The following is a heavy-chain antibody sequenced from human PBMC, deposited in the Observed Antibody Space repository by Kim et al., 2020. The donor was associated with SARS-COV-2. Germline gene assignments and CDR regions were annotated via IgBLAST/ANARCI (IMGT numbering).Heavy chain of an antibody. Sequence: GGSLRLSCAASGFTFSSYGMHWVRQAPGKGLEWVAVISYDGSNKYYADSVKGRFTISRDNSKNTLYLQMNSLRAEDTAVYYCARDPELTIPVAGDWGQGTLVTVSS. CDR2: ISYDGSNK. D-gene: IGHD6-19*01. J-gene: IGHJ4*02. V-gene: IGHV3-33*05. CDR3: ARDPELTIPVAGD. CDR1: GFTFSSYG.